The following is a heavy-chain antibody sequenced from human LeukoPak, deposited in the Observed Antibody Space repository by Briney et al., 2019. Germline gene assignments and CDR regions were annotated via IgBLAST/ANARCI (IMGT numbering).Heavy chain of an antibody. CDR3: ARHQTMIVSSYAFDI. V-gene: IGHV5-51*01. CDR2: IYPGDSDT. J-gene: IGHJ3*02. CDR1: GYSFTSYW. D-gene: IGHD3-22*01. Sequence: GESLKISCKGSGYSFTSYWIGWVRQMPGKGLEWMGIIYPGDSDTRYSPSFQSQVTISADKSISTAYLQWSSLKASDTAMYYCARHQTMIVSSYAFDIWGQGTMVTVSS.